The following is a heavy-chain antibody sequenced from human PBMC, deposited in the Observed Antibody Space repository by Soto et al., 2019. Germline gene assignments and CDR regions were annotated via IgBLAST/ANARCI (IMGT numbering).Heavy chain of an antibody. D-gene: IGHD4-4*01. CDR1: GFTFSSYS. V-gene: IGHV3-48*01. J-gene: IGHJ4*02. CDR2: ISSSSSTI. CDR3: ARAYIIDF. Sequence: PGGSLRLSCAASGFTFSSYSMNWVRQAPGKGLEWVSYISSSSSTIYYADSVKGRFTISRDNAKNSLSLQMNSLRAEDMAVYYCARAYIIDFWGQGTLVTVSS.